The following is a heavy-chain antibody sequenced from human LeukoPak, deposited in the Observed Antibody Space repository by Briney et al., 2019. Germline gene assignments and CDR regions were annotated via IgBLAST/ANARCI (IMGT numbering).Heavy chain of an antibody. J-gene: IGHJ4*02. Sequence: ASVKVSCTASGYSFTSFDVNWVRQATGQGLEWMGWMNPHSGHTGYAQKFQGRVTMTSDTSISTAFMELSSLGSEDTAVYYCTRGFFADGNGDYNKELDFWGQGTQVTVSS. D-gene: IGHD2-21*02. CDR1: GYSFTSFD. CDR3: TRGFFADGNGDYNKELDF. V-gene: IGHV1-8*01. CDR2: MNPHSGHT.